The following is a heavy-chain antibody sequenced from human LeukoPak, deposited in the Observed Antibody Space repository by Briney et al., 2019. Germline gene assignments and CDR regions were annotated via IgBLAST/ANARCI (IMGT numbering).Heavy chain of an antibody. Sequence: GGPLRLSCAASGFIFSDYEINWVRQAPGKGLEWVSCISTSGSTAYYADSVKGRFTISRDNANNTLFLRMSSLTAEDTALYFCARGALHVFDYGGQGTPVTVSS. J-gene: IGHJ4*02. D-gene: IGHD3-10*02. V-gene: IGHV3-48*03. CDR2: ISTSGSTA. CDR1: GFIFSDYE. CDR3: ARGALHVFDY.